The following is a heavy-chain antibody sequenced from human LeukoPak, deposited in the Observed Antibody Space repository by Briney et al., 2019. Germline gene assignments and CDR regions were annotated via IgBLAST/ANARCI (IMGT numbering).Heavy chain of an antibody. V-gene: IGHV1-18*01. Sequence: GASVKVSCKASGYTFTSYGISWVRQAPGQGLEWMGWISAYNGNTNYAQKFQGRDTVTTDTSTSTAYMELRSLRSDDTAVYYCARDRGTWIQLWLIDYWGQGTLVTVSS. J-gene: IGHJ4*02. D-gene: IGHD5-18*01. CDR2: ISAYNGNT. CDR3: ARDRGTWIQLWLIDY. CDR1: GYTFTSYG.